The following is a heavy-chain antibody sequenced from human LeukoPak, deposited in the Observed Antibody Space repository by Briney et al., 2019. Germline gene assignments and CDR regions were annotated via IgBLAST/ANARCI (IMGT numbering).Heavy chain of an antibody. CDR3: AKDHYSSSWYNVDD. Sequence: GGSLRLSCAASGFTFSSYAMSWVRQAPGKGLEWVSAISGSGGSTYYADSVKGRFTISRDNSKNTLYLQMNSLRAEDTAVYYCAKDHYSSSWYNVDDWGQGTLVTVSS. J-gene: IGHJ4*02. D-gene: IGHD6-13*01. CDR1: GFTFSSYA. CDR2: ISGSGGST. V-gene: IGHV3-23*01.